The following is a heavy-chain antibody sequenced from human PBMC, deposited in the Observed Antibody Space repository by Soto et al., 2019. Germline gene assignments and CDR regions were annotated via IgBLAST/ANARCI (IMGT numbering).Heavy chain of an antibody. D-gene: IGHD2-21*02. CDR1: GGSISSGDYY. Sequence: QVQLQESGPGLVKPSQTLSLTCTVSGGSISSGDYYWSWIRQPPGKGLEWIGYIYYSGSTYYNPSLNSRVTISVDTSKNQFSLKLSSVTAADTAVYYCARNLAYCGGDCYWCVEGWFDPWGQGTLVTVSS. CDR2: IYYSGST. J-gene: IGHJ5*02. CDR3: ARNLAYCGGDCYWCVEGWFDP. V-gene: IGHV4-30-4*01.